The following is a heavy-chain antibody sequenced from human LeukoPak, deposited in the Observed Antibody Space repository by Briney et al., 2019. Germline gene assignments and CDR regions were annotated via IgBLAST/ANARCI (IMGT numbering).Heavy chain of an antibody. CDR1: GGSISSSNYY. D-gene: IGHD3-9*01. Sequence: SETLSLTCTVSGGSISSSNYYWGWIRQPPGKGLEWIGSIYYSGSTYYNPSLKSGVTISVDTSKNQFSLKLSSVTAADTAVYSCARQSSDILAGYYRGPYYYYGRDVWGQGTTVTVSS. J-gene: IGHJ6*02. CDR3: ARQSSDILAGYYRGPYYYYGRDV. V-gene: IGHV4-39*01. CDR2: IYYSGST.